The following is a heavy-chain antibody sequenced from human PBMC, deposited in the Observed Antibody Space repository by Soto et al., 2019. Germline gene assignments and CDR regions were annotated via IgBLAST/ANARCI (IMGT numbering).Heavy chain of an antibody. CDR3: AKGAAEFDY. J-gene: IGHJ4*02. CDR1: GFTFSSYG. Sequence: QVQLVESGGGVVQPGTSVRLSCAASGFTFSSYGMHWVRQAPGQGLEWVAVISYDGSIKYYADYVKGRFTISRDNSKNALYLQRNSLRAEDTGVYYCAKGAAEFDYWGQGTLVTVSS. V-gene: IGHV3-30*18. CDR2: ISYDGSIK. D-gene: IGHD6-13*01.